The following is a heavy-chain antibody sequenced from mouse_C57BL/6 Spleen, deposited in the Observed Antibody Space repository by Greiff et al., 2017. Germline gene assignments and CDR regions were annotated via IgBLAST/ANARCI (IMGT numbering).Heavy chain of an antibody. CDR3: ARWEGDYEYGVYFDY. Sequence: QVQLQQPGAELVRPGSSVKLSCKASGYTFTSYWLHWVKQRPIQGLEWIGNIDPSDSETPYNQKFKDKATLTVDKSSSTAYMQLSSLTSEDSAVYYCARWEGDYEYGVYFDYWGQGTTLTVSA. D-gene: IGHD2-4*01. CDR1: GYTFTSYW. V-gene: IGHV1-52*01. CDR2: IDPSDSET. J-gene: IGHJ2*01.